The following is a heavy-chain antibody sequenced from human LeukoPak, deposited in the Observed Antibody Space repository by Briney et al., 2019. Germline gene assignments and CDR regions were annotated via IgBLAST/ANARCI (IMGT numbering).Heavy chain of an antibody. J-gene: IGHJ6*03. CDR3: ARDKRVAVAGTYIYYYYMDV. D-gene: IGHD6-19*01. CDR1: GGSISSYY. CDR2: IYISGSGST. Sequence: PSETLSLTCTVSGGSISSYYWSWIRQPAGKGLEWIGRIYISGSGSTNYNPSLKSRVTMSVDTSKNQFSLKPSSVTAADTAVYYCARDKRVAVAGTYIYYYYMDVWGNGTTVTISS. V-gene: IGHV4-4*07.